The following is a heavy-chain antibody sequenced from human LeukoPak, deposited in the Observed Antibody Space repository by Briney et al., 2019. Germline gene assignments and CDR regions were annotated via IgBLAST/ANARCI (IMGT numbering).Heavy chain of an antibody. J-gene: IGHJ6*03. CDR1: GYTFTGYY. CDR2: INPNSGGT. V-gene: IGHV1-2*02. D-gene: IGHD4/OR15-4a*01. CDR3: ASDATYDYYYYYMDV. Sequence: ASVKVSCKASGYTFTGYYMHWVRQAPGQGLEWMGWINPNSGGTNYAQKFQGRVTMTRDTSISTAYMELSRLRSDDTAVYYCASDATYDYYYYYMDVWGKGTTVTISS.